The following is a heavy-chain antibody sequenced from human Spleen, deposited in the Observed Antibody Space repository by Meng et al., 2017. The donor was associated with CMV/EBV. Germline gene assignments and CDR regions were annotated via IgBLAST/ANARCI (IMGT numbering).Heavy chain of an antibody. D-gene: IGHD5-24*01. CDR1: GSTISRYW. J-gene: IGHJ6*02. Sequence: GGSLRLSCVASGSTISRYWMSWVRQAPGKGLEWVATINQEGNERYYVGSARDRFTISRDNAKDSLYLQMNSLRAEDTSVYYCATGGDGYNLAMDVWGQGTTVTVSS. CDR2: INQEGNER. CDR3: ATGGDGYNLAMDV. V-gene: IGHV3-7*01.